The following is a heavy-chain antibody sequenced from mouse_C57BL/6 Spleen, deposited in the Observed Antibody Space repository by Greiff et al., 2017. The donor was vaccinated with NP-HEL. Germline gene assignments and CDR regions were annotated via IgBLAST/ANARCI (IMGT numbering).Heavy chain of an antibody. D-gene: IGHD2-3*01. V-gene: IGHV8-12*01. Sequence: QVTLKECGPGILQSSQTLSLTCSFSGFSLSTSGMGVSWIRQPSGKGLEWLAHIYWDDDQRYNPSLKSRRTISKYTSRNPVFLTITSVCTADTATYDFARDSDGYYYAMDYWGQGTSVTVSS. J-gene: IGHJ4*01. CDR3: ARDSDGYYYAMDY. CDR1: GFSLSTSGMG. CDR2: IYWDDDQ.